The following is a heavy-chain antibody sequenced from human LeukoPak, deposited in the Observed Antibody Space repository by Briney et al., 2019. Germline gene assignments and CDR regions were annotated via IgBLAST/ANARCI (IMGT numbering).Heavy chain of an antibody. CDR3: ARQPPVAASGNFIDY. D-gene: IGHD4-23*01. CDR2: IYYSGST. V-gene: IGHV4-39*01. J-gene: IGHJ4*02. CDR1: GGSISSYY. Sequence: SETLSLTCTVSGGSISSYYWGWIRQPPGKGLEWIASIYYSGSTYYNPSLKSRVTISIDTSKNQFSLKLTSVTAADTAVYYCARQPPVAASGNFIDYWGQGTLVTVSS.